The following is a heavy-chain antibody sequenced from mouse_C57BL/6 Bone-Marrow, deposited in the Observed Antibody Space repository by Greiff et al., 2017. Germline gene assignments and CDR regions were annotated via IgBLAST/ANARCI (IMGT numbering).Heavy chain of an antibody. J-gene: IGHJ1*03. V-gene: IGHV10-1*01. CDR3: VSQETLGLRRGHWYFDV. CDR1: GFSFNTYA. Sequence: EVKLVESGGGLVQPKGSLKLSCAASGFSFNTYAMNWVRQAPGKGLEWVARIRSKSNNYATYYADSVKDRFTISRDDSESMLYLQMNNLKTEDTAMYSCVSQETLGLRRGHWYFDVWGTGTTVTVSS. CDR2: IRSKSNNYAT. D-gene: IGHD2-4*01.